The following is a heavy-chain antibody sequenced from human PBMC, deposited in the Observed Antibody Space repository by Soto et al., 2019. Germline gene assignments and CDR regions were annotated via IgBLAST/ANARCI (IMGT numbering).Heavy chain of an antibody. CDR2: IYTSGST. D-gene: IGHD2-21*02. CDR3: ARDRLSAYCGGDCYSEWFDP. J-gene: IGHJ5*02. CDR1: GGSISSYY. Sequence: SETLSLTCTVSGGSISSYYWSWIRQPAGKGLEWIGRIYTSGSTNYNPSLKSRVTMSVDTSKNQFSLKLSSVTAADTAVYYCARDRLSAYCGGDCYSEWFDPWGQGTLVTVSS. V-gene: IGHV4-4*07.